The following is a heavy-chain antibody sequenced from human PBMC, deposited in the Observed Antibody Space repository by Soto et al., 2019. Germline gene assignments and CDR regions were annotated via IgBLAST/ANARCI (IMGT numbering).Heavy chain of an antibody. V-gene: IGHV3-30*18. D-gene: IGHD2-15*01. Sequence: GGSLRLSCAASGFTFSNCGMHWVRQAPGKGLEWVAIISYDGSSKYYADSVKGRFTISRDNSKNTLYLQMNSLRAEDTAVYYCAKEGPGYYYFDSWGQGTLLTVSS. CDR1: GFTFSNCG. CDR3: AKEGPGYYYFDS. CDR2: ISYDGSSK. J-gene: IGHJ4*02.